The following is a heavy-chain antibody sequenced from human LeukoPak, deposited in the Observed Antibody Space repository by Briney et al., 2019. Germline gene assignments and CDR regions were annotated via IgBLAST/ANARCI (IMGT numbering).Heavy chain of an antibody. CDR2: IYYSGST. D-gene: IGHD1-26*01. CDR1: GGSISSSSYY. V-gene: IGHV4-39*07. CDR3: ARGVQGATPYWFFDL. J-gene: IGHJ2*01. Sequence: SETLSLTCTVSGGSISSSSYYWGWIRQPPGKGLEWIGSIYYSGSTYYNPSLKSRVTISVDTSKNQFSLKLSSVTAADTAVYYCARGVQGATPYWFFDLWGRGTLVTVSS.